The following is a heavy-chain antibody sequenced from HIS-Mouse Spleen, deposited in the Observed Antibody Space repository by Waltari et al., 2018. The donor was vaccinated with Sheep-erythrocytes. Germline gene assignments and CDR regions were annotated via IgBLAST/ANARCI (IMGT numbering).Heavy chain of an antibody. CDR2: INPNSGGT. CDR1: GYTFTGYY. V-gene: IGHV1-2*02. Sequence: QVQLVQSGAEGKKPGASVKVSCKASGYTFTGYYMHWVRQAPGQGLGWMGWINPNSGGTNYAQKFQGRVTMTRDTSISTAYMELSRLRSDDTAVYYCARGYCSSTSCYGYFQQWGQGTLVTVSS. J-gene: IGHJ1*01. D-gene: IGHD2-2*01. CDR3: ARGYCSSTSCYGYFQQ.